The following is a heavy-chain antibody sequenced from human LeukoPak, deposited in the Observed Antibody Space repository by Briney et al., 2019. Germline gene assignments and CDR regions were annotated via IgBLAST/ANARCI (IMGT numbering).Heavy chain of an antibody. CDR1: GFTFTTYA. J-gene: IGHJ3*02. V-gene: IGHV3-23*01. CDR2: ITGRT. Sequence: PGGSLRLSCAASGFTFTTYAMNRVRQAPGKGLEWVSTITGRTYYADSVKGRFTVSRDNSKNILYLQMSSLRADDTAVYYCAKAFRDYDSSSYSAFDIWGQGTMVTVSS. D-gene: IGHD6-13*01. CDR3: AKAFRDYDSSSYSAFDI.